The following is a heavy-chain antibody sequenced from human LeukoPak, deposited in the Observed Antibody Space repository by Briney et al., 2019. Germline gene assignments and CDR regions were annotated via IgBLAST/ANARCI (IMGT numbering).Heavy chain of an antibody. D-gene: IGHD2-2*02. CDR3: ARVRYCSSTSCYNGMDV. V-gene: IGHV4-39*07. J-gene: IGHJ6*02. Sequence: SETLSLTCTVSGGSTSSSNYYWGWIRQPPGKGLEWIGRIYTSGSTNYNPSLKSRVTMSVDTSKNQFSLKLSSVTAADTAVYYCARVRYCSSTSCYNGMDVWGQGTTVTVSS. CDR1: GGSTSSSNYY. CDR2: IYTSGST.